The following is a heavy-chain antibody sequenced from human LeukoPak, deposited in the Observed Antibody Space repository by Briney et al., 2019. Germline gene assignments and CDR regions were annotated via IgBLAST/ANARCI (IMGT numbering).Heavy chain of an antibody. J-gene: IGHJ5*02. CDR3: ARDRGVTIFGVVGGASWFDP. CDR2: ISSSGSTI. CDR1: GFTFSDYY. V-gene: IGHV3-11*04. D-gene: IGHD3-3*01. Sequence: GGSPRLSCAASGFTFSDYYMSWIRQAPGKGLEWVSYISSSGSTIYYADSVRGRFTISRDNSKNTLFLQMNSLRAEDTAVYYCARDRGVTIFGVVGGASWFDPWGQGTLVTVSS.